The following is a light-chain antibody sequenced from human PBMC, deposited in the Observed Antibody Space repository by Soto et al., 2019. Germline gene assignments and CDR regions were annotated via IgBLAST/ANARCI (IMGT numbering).Light chain of an antibody. CDR1: SSDVGGYNY. CDR2: EVS. Sequence: QSVLTHPPSASGCPGQSVTISCTGTSSDVGGYNYVSWYQQHPGKAPKLMIYEVSKRPSGVPDRFSGSKSGNTASLTVSGLQAEDEADYYCSSYAGSNNLVFGGGTKLTVL. V-gene: IGLV2-8*01. CDR3: SSYAGSNNLV. J-gene: IGLJ2*01.